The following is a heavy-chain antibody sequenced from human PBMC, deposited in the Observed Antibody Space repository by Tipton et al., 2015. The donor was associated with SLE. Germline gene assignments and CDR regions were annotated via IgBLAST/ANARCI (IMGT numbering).Heavy chain of an antibody. CDR3: AKETRGNCSSTSGYKGYYYYYMDV. V-gene: IGHV3-9*01. Sequence: SLRLSCAASGFTFDDYAMHWVRQAPGKGLEWVSGISWNSGSIGYADSVKGRFTISRDNAKNSLYLQMNSLRAEDTALYYCAKETRGNCSSTSGYKGYYYYYMDVWGKGTTVTVSS. J-gene: IGHJ6*03. CDR1: GFTFDDYA. CDR2: ISWNSGSI. D-gene: IGHD2-2*02.